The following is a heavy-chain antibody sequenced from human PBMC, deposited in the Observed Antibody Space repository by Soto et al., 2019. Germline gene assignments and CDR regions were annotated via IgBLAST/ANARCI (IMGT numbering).Heavy chain of an antibody. V-gene: IGHV3-9*01. CDR2: ISWNSGSI. CDR1: GFTFDDYA. J-gene: IGHJ6*03. CDR3: AKDRVVKGFYYYYYMDV. D-gene: IGHD2-15*01. Sequence: EVQLVESGGGLLQPGRSLRLSCAASGFTFDDYAMHWVRQAPGKGLEWVSGISWNSGSIGYADSVKGRFTISRDNAKNSLYLQMNRLRAEDTALYYCAKDRVVKGFYYYYYMDVWGKGTTVTVSS.